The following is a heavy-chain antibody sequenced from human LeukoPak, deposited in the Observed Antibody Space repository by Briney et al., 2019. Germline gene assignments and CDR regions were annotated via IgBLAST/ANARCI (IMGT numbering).Heavy chain of an antibody. CDR2: IWYDGSTK. Sequence: GGSLRLPCAASGFIFGTYGMHWVRQAPGKGLEWVAVIWYDGSTKYYVDSVKGRFTISRDNSKNTLYLQMNSLRVEDTAVYYCARASGSYDYWGQGTLVTASS. J-gene: IGHJ4*02. CDR3: ARASGSYDY. CDR1: GFIFGTYG. V-gene: IGHV3-33*01. D-gene: IGHD1-26*01.